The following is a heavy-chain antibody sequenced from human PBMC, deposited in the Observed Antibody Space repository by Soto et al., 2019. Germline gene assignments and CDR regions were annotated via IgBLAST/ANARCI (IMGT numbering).Heavy chain of an antibody. CDR2: ITTSSAYI. CDR3: VRSGTARLLRHSWFGT. J-gene: IGHJ5*02. D-gene: IGHD2-21*01. Sequence: EVQLVESGGGLVKPGGSLRLSCAASGFTFNTYDMNWVRQAPGKGLEFVSSITTSSAYIYYADSLKRRITISRDNAKNSRFLKMNSLRAEETAVYYCVRSGTARLLRHSWFGTWGQGTMVIVSS. V-gene: IGHV3-21*01. CDR1: GFTFNTYD.